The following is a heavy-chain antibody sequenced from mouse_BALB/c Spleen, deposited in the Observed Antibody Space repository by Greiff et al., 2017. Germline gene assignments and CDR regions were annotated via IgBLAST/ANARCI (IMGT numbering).Heavy chain of an antibody. CDR1: GFTFSSYA. V-gene: IGHV5-6-5*01. Sequence: DVMLVESGGGLVKPGGSLKLSCAASGFTFSSYAMSWVRQTPEKRLEWVASISSGGSTYYPDSVKGRFTISRDNARNILYLQMSSLRSEDTAMYYCARGLGYYSFDYWGQGTTLTVSS. D-gene: IGHD2-3*01. CDR3: ARGLGYYSFDY. CDR2: ISSGGST. J-gene: IGHJ2*01.